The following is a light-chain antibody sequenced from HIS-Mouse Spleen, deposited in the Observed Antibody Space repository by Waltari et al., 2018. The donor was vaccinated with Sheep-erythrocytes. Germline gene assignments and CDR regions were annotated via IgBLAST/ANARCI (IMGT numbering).Light chain of an antibody. V-gene: IGLV2-11*01. J-gene: IGLJ1*01. Sequence: QSALTQPRSVSGSPGQSVTISCTGTSSDVGGYNYVSWYQQYPGKAPKLMIYDVSKRPSGVPDRLSGSKSGNTASLTISGLQAEDEADYYCCSDAGSYNHVFATGTKVTVL. CDR1: SSDVGGYNY. CDR3: CSDAGSYNHV. CDR2: DVS.